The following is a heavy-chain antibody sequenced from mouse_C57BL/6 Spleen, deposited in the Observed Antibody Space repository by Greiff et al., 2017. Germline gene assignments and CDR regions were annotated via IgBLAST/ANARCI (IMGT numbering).Heavy chain of an antibody. CDR3: ARGTTVVATGGD. V-gene: IGHV1-81*01. CDR2: IYPRSGNT. Sequence: QVQLQQSGAELARPGASVKLSCKASGYTFTSYGISWVKQRTGQGLEWIGEIYPRSGNTYYNEKFKGKATLTADKSSSTAYMELRSLTSEDSAGYFCARGTTVVATGGDWGQGTTLTVSS. CDR1: GYTFTSYG. D-gene: IGHD1-1*01. J-gene: IGHJ2*01.